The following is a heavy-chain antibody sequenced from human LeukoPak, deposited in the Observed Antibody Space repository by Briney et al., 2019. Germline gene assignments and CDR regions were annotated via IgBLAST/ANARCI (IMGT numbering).Heavy chain of an antibody. V-gene: IGHV4-38-2*02. Sequence: SETLSLTCTVSGYSLSSGFYWGWIRQPSGKGLEWIATMFHSGSTYYNPSLESRVTISMDTSKNQFSLRLISVTAADTALYYCARFGTRDNCCHPGVDTWGQGTPVTVSS. CDR3: ARFGTRDNCCHPGVDT. CDR2: MFHSGST. CDR1: GYSLSSGFY. D-gene: IGHD1-1*01. J-gene: IGHJ5*02.